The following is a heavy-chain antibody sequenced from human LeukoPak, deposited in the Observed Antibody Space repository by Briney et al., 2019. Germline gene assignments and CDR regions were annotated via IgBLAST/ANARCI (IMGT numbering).Heavy chain of an antibody. J-gene: IGHJ6*02. V-gene: IGHV4-59*11. Sequence: SETLSLTCTVSGGSISGHYWTWIRQPPGKGLEWIGQIHYSGRPDYNPSLKSRVTISVDTSKNQLSLKVTSVTGADTAVYYCARFGVDYDMDVWGQGATVTVSS. CDR1: GGSISGHY. CDR3: ARFGVDYDMDV. D-gene: IGHD3-16*01. CDR2: IHYSGRP.